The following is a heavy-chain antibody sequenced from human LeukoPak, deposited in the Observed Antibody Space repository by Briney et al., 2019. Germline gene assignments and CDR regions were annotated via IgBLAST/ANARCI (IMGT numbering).Heavy chain of an antibody. CDR3: ATRRRTRFGDAFDI. CDR2: FDPEDGET. Sequence: ASVKVSCKVPGYTLTELSMHWVRQAPGKGLEWMRGFDPEDGETIYAQKFQGRVTMTEDTSTDTAYMELSSLRSEDTAVYYCATRRRTRFGDAFDIWGQGTMVTVSS. V-gene: IGHV1-24*01. CDR1: GYTLTELS. D-gene: IGHD3-10*02. J-gene: IGHJ3*02.